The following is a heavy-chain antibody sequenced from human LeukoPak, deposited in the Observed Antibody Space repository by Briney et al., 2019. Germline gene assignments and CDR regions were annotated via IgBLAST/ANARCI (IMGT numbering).Heavy chain of an antibody. J-gene: IGHJ4*02. CDR1: GFTVSLNY. D-gene: IGHD4-17*01. CDR2: ISGSGGST. V-gene: IGHV3-23*01. CDR3: AKATSVTTLFDY. Sequence: TGGSLRLSCTASGFTVSLNYMSWVRQAPGKGLEWVSAISGSGGSTYYADSVKGRFTISRDNSKDTLYLQMNSLRVEDTAVYYCAKATSVTTLFDYWGQGTLVTVSS.